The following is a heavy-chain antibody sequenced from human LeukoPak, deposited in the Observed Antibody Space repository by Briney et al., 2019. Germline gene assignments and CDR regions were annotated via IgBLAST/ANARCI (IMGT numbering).Heavy chain of an antibody. CDR2: IYYSGTT. D-gene: IGHD4-11*01. CDR1: GGSITSANYY. Sequence: SETLSHTCTVSGGSITSANYYWSWHRQHQGKGLEGIGYIYYSGTTYYNPSLKSRITISVDTTKNQFSLKLSSVTAADTAVYYCARDYAGFDLTYYSNYPIPYNWFDPWGQGTLGTVSS. V-gene: IGHV4-31*03. CDR3: ARDYAGFDLTYYSNYPIPYNWFDP. J-gene: IGHJ5*02.